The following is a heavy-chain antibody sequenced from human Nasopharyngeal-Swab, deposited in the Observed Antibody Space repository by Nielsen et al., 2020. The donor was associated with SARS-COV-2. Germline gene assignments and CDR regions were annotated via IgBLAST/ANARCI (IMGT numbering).Heavy chain of an antibody. CDR3: ARGFDP. V-gene: IGHV4-59*08. CDR2: SHYSGST. J-gene: IGHJ5*02. CDR1: GASLSSYY. Sequence: SETLSLTCTVSGASLSSYYWSWIRQPPGKGLEWVAYSHYSGSTNYNPSLKSRVTMSVDTSKNQFSLKLSSVTAADTAVYYCARGFDPWGQGTLVTVSS.